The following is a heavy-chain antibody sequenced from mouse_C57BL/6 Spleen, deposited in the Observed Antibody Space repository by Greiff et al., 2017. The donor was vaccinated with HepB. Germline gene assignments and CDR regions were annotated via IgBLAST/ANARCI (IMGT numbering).Heavy chain of an antibody. CDR2: IRSKSNNYAT. CDR3: VRHEGYYAMDY. V-gene: IGHV10-1*01. J-gene: IGHJ4*01. CDR1: GFSFNTYA. Sequence: EVQWVESGGGLVQPKGSLKLSCAASGFSFNTYAMNWVRQAPGKGLEWVARIRSKSNNYATYYADSVKDRFTISRDDSESMLYLQMNNLKTEDTAMYYCVRHEGYYAMDYWGQGTSVTVSS.